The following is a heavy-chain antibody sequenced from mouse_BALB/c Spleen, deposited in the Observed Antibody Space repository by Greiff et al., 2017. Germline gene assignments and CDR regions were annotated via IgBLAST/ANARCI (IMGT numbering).Heavy chain of an antibody. CDR1: GYSFTGNN. V-gene: IGHV1-39*01. J-gene: IGHJ2*01. CDR2: IDPYYGGI. Sequence: EVKLQESGPELEKPGASVKISCKASGYSFTGNNMNWVKQSNGKSLEWIGNIDPYYGGISYNQKFKGKATLTVDKSSSTAYMQLKSLTFEDSAVYYCARSPPNYYGSSLDYWGQGTTLTVSS. CDR3: ARSPPNYYGSSLDY. D-gene: IGHD1-1*01.